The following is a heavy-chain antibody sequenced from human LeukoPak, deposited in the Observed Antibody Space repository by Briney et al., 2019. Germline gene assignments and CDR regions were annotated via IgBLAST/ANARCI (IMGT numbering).Heavy chain of an antibody. D-gene: IGHD5-12*01. V-gene: IGHV4-30-2*01. CDR1: GGSISSGGYS. CDR3: ASGGYSGYDSRRFDY. J-gene: IGHJ4*02. CDR2: IYHSGST. Sequence: SRTLSLTCAVSGGSISSGGYSWSWIRQPPGKGLEWIGYIYHSGSTYYNPSLKSRVTISVDRSKNQFSLKLSSVTAADTAVYYCASGGYSGYDSRRFDYWGQGTLVTVSS.